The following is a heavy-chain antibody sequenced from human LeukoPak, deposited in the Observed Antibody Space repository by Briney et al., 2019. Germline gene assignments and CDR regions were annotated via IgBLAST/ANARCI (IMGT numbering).Heavy chain of an antibody. CDR3: AKLPYYDFWSGYLYWYFDL. D-gene: IGHD3-3*01. J-gene: IGHJ2*01. CDR2: ISSSGSTI. CDR1: GFTFSSYE. V-gene: IGHV3-48*03. Sequence: GGSLRLSCAASGFTFSSYEMNWVRQAPGKGLEWVSYISSSGSTIYYADSVKGRFTISRDNSKNTLYLQMNSLRAEDTAVYYCAKLPYYDFWSGYLYWYFDLWGRGTLVTVSS.